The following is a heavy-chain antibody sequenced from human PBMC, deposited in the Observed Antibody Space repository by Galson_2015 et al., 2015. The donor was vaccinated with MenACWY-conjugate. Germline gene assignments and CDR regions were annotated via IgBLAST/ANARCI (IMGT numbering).Heavy chain of an antibody. D-gene: IGHD6-13*01. CDR1: GGSISSPSYF. CDR2: IYYSGNT. V-gene: IGHV4-39*01. J-gene: IGHJ4*02. CDR3: ARHVRGIAAAGSALEGGRQDY. Sequence: ETLSLTCTVSGGSISSPSYFWGWIRQPPGKGLEWIGSIYYSGNTYYNPPLESRVTISVDTSNNQFSLKLSSVTAADTAVYYCARHVRGIAAAGSALEGGRQDYWGQGTSVTVAS.